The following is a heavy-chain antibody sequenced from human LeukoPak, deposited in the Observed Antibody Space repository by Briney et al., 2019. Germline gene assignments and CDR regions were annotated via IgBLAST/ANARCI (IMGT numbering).Heavy chain of an antibody. CDR1: GYTFTGYY. J-gene: IGHJ4*02. CDR2: INPNSGGT. V-gene: IGHV1-2*06. D-gene: IGHD6-13*01. CDR3: ASLSGIAAAASFDY. Sequence: GASVKVSCKASGYTFTGYYMHWVRQTPGQGLEWMGRINPNSGGTNYAQKFQGRVTMTRDTSISTAYMELSRLRSDDTAVYYCASLSGIAAAASFDYWGQGTLVTVSS.